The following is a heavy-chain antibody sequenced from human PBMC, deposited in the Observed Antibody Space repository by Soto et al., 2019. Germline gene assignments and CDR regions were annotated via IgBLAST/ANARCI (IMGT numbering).Heavy chain of an antibody. J-gene: IGHJ4*02. Sequence: ASXKVACETSGYSVSKYAMQFVRQPPEQWLEWMGWIKAENGKTKYSQNFQGRVTITRDTSASIVYMEVNSLRSEDTAVYYCARYCIITGCYDDFDYWGQGTLVTVSS. CDR3: ARYCIITGCYDDFDY. CDR1: GYSVSKYA. CDR2: IKAENGKT. V-gene: IGHV1-3*01. D-gene: IGHD2-2*01.